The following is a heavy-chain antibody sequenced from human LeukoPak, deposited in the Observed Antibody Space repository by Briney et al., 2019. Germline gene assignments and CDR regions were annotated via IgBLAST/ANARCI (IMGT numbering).Heavy chain of an antibody. J-gene: IGHJ4*02. CDR3: AKGYSSGWYDFDY. D-gene: IGHD6-19*01. CDR2: ISNTGSNT. V-gene: IGHV3-23*01. Sequence: QPGGSLRLSCAASGFTFGNFGMTWVRQAPGKGLEWVSFISNTGSNTYYADSVKGRFTISRDNPRSTVFLQMNGLRAEDTAVYYCAKGYSSGWYDFDYWGQGTLVTVSS. CDR1: GFTFGNFG.